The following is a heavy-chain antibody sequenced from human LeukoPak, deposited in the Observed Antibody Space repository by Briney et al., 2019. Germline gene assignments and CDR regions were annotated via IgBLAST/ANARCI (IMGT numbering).Heavy chain of an antibody. V-gene: IGHV3-30*18. D-gene: IGHD3-10*01. J-gene: IGHJ4*02. Sequence: GGSLRDSPAASGFTFSSYGIHWVRQAPGKGLEWVAVISYDGSNKYYADSVKGRFTISRDNSKNTLYLQMNSLRAEDTAVYYCAKDDGSGGLHFDYGGQGTLVSVSS. CDR2: ISYDGSNK. CDR3: AKDDGSGGLHFDY. CDR1: GFTFSSYG.